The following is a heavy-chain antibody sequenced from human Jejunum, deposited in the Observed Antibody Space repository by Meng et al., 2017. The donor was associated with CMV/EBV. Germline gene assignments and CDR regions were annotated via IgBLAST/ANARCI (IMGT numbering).Heavy chain of an antibody. Sequence: YIKTSYWSWIRRPPGKGLEWIGSIDYNGSTNYNPSLTSRVTMSVDTSKNQFSLKLSSVTAADTAFYYCARDRRNIVATITRGNWFDPWGQGTLVTVSS. D-gene: IGHD5-12*01. V-gene: IGHV4-59*01. CDR3: ARDRRNIVATITRGNWFDP. CDR1: YIKTSY. CDR2: IDYNGST. J-gene: IGHJ5*02.